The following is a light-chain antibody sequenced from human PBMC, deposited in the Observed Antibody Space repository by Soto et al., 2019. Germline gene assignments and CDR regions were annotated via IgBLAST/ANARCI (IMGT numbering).Light chain of an antibody. CDR3: QHYITVWA. Sequence: IQMTQSPSALSASVVDRVTITCRASQSISGWLAWYQQKPGKAPNLLIYDASTLESGVPSRFSGSGSGTDFTLTISSLQPDDFATYYCQHYITVWAFGQGTKVDIK. J-gene: IGKJ1*01. CDR1: QSISGW. V-gene: IGKV1-5*01. CDR2: DAS.